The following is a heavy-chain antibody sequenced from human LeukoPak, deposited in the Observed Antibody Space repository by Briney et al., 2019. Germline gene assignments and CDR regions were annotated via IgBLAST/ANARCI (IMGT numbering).Heavy chain of an antibody. J-gene: IGHJ4*02. D-gene: IGHD3-9*01. CDR2: IRYDARNK. CDR1: GFTFRAYG. CDR3: AKDGKYYDISGAYYCDY. V-gene: IGHV3-30*02. Sequence: GGSLRLSCAASGFTFRAYGMHWVRQAPGKGLEWVAFIRYDARNKYYADSVKGRFTISRDNSKNTLYLQMNSLRAEDTAVSYCAKDGKYYDISGAYYCDYWGQGTLVTVSS.